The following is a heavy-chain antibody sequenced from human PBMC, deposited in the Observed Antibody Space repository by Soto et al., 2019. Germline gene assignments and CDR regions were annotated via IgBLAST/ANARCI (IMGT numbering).Heavy chain of an antibody. Sequence: ASVKVSCKASGYTFTTYGISWVRQAPGQGLEWMGWIKTDNGNTNHAQKNQGRLTMTTDTSTGTAYMDLRSLTSDDSAVYYCARGAFGDIAYDYWGQGTLVTVSS. D-gene: IGHD4-17*01. J-gene: IGHJ4*02. CDR1: GYTFTTYG. CDR3: ARGAFGDIAYDY. V-gene: IGHV1-18*01. CDR2: IKTDNGNT.